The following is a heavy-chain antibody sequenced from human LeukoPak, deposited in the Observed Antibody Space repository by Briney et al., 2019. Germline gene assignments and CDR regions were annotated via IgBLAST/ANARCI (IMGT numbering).Heavy chain of an antibody. V-gene: IGHV4-59*01. J-gene: IGHJ4*02. D-gene: IGHD3-16*01. CDR1: GASISSYY. Sequence: SETLSLTCTVSGASISSYYWSWVRQPPGKGLEWLGYIYNTGINNYNPSLKSRVTISLETSKNQVSLKLTSVTAADTAVYYCARRGFLDYWGQGTLVTVSS. CDR3: ARRGFLDY. CDR2: IYNTGIN.